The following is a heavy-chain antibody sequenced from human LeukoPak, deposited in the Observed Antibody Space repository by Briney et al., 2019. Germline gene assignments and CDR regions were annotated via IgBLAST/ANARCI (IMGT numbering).Heavy chain of an antibody. J-gene: IGHJ3*02. V-gene: IGHV4-61*02. CDR3: ARVGVVPAADDAFDI. Sequence: SQTLSLTCTVSGGSISSGSYYWSWIRQPAGKGLEWIGRIYTSGSTNYNPSLKSRVTISVDTSKNQFSLKLSSVTAADTAVYYCARVGVVPAADDAFDIWGQGTMVTVSS. CDR2: IYTSGST. D-gene: IGHD2-2*01. CDR1: GGSISSGSYY.